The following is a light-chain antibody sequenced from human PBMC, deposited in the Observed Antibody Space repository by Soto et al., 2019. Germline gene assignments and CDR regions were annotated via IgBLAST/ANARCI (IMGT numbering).Light chain of an antibody. CDR1: SDIGNYNL. J-gene: IGLJ1*01. Sequence: QSVVTQPASVSGSPGQSVTISCSGSDIGNYNLVSWYQHLPGTAPKLLIFEFTMRPSGISDRFSGSKSASTASLTISGLQAEDEGDYYCASYAGSRTYVFGSGTKLTVL. CDR3: ASYAGSRTYV. CDR2: EFT. V-gene: IGLV2-23*02.